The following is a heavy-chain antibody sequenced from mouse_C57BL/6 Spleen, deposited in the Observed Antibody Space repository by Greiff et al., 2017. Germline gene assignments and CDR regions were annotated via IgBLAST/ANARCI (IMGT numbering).Heavy chain of an antibody. D-gene: IGHD4-1*01. V-gene: IGHV5-4*01. CDR1: GFTFSSYA. J-gene: IGHJ2*01. Sequence: EVQRVESGGGLVKPGGSLKLSCAASGFTFSSYAMSWVRQTPEKRLEWVATISDGGSYTYYPENVKGRFTISRDNAKNNLYLQMSHLKSEDTAMYYCARETGAYFDYWGQGTTLTVSS. CDR3: ARETGAYFDY. CDR2: ISDGGSYT.